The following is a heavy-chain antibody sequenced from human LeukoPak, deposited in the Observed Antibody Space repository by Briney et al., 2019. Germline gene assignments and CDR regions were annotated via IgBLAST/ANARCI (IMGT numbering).Heavy chain of an antibody. J-gene: IGHJ4*02. V-gene: IGHV1-2*02. CDR2: MNPNSGGT. Sequence: ASVKVSCKASGYTFSDYYMHWVRQAPEQGLEWMGWMNPNSGGTNFAQKFQGRVTMTRDTSISTAYMEVSGLRSDDTAVYYCARCVDTTSFHFDYWGQGALVTVSS. D-gene: IGHD5-18*01. CDR1: GYTFSDYY. CDR3: ARCVDTTSFHFDY.